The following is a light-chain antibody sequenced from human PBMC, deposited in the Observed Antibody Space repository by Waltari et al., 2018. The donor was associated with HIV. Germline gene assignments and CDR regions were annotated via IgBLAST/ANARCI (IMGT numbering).Light chain of an antibody. J-gene: IGLJ1*01. CDR1: VLPKQY. CDR3: QSADTDGGHWV. V-gene: IGLV3-25*03. Sequence: STDLTQPPSVSLSPGQTARITCSGDVLPKQYAYWYQQRPGQAPVLVVYKGTKGPTWSPERFSGSSGGATVVLTVTGVQAEDEADYYCQSADTDGGHWVVGTGTKVTVL. CDR2: KGT.